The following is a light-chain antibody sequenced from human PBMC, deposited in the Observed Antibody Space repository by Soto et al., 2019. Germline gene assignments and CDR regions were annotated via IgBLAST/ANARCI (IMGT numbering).Light chain of an antibody. CDR2: GTS. J-gene: IGKJ2*03. CDR1: QSVSSNY. CDR3: QQYYSTRRYS. V-gene: IGKV3-20*01. Sequence: EIVLTQSPGTLSLSLGERATLSCRASQSVSSNYLAWYQQEPGQAPRLLIYGTSSRAAGIPDRFSGSGSGTDFTLTTIRLQPEDFAVYYCQQYYSTRRYSFGQGTKLEI.